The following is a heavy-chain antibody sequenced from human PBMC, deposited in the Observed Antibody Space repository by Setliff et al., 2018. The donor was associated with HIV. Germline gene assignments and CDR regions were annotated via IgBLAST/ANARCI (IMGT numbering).Heavy chain of an antibody. J-gene: IGHJ4*01. CDR1: GYTFTSYP. V-gene: IGHV1-46*01. D-gene: IGHD6-19*01. CDR2: INTSGGSA. Sequence: ASVKVSCKASGYTFTSYPMHWVRQAPGQGLEWMGVINTSGGSAGYAEKFRGRVTMTRDTSTSTVYMDLPNLRSEDTAVYYCARNQGDSSGWYAGDYWGHGTLVTVSS. CDR3: ARNQGDSSGWYAGDY.